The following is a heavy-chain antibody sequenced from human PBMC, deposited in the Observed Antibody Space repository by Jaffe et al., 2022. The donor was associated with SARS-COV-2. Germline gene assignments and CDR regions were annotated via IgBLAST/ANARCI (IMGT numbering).Heavy chain of an antibody. CDR2: IRNTGNT. V-gene: IGHV4-31*03. J-gene: IGHJ6*02. CDR3: AREAVGYGLVV. D-gene: IGHD1-26*01. CDR1: GVSIRIDGHY. Sequence: QVQLQESGPGLLQPSQTLSLTCSVSGVSIRIDGHYWTWIRQRPGKGLEWVGNIRNTGNTDYSPSLEGRVTISADTSKNQFSLSLRFVTAADTAVYYCAREAVGYGLVVWGQGTTVTISS.